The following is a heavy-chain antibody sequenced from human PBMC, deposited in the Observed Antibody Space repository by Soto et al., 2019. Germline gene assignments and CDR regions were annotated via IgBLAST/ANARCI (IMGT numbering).Heavy chain of an antibody. D-gene: IGHD3-22*01. CDR2: ISAYNGNT. J-gene: IGHJ4*02. CDR1: GYTFTSYG. V-gene: IGHV1-18*01. Sequence: ASVKVSCKASGYTFTSYGISWVRQAPGQGLEWMGWISAYNGNTNYAQRLQGRVTMTTDTSTSTAYMELRSPRSDDTAVYYCARDYYDSSGYYYYGYWGQGTLVTVSS. CDR3: ARDYYDSSGYYYYGY.